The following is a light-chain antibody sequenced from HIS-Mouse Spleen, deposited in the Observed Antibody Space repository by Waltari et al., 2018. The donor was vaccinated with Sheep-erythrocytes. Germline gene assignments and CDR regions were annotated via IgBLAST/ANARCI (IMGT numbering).Light chain of an antibody. CDR1: NLVDKY. CDR2: QDS. CDR3: QAWDSSTAWNVV. J-gene: IGLJ2*01. V-gene: IGLV3-1*01. Sequence: SYELTQPPSVSVSPGQTASIPRSGDNLVDKYACWYQQKPGQSPVLVIYQDSKRPSGIPERFSGSNAGNTATLTISGTQAMDEADYYCQAWDSSTAWNVVFGGGTKLTVL.